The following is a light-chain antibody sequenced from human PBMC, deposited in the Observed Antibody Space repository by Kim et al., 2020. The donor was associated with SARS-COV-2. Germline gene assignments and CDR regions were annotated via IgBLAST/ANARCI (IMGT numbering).Light chain of an antibody. V-gene: IGLV3-19*01. CDR1: SLRSYY. J-gene: IGLJ2*01. CDR3: NSRDSNENVF. Sequence: VDLGQTVRITCQGDSLRSYYATWYQQKPGQALILVIYGKNNRPSGIPDRFSGSSSGNTASLTITGTQAGDEADYYCNSRDSNENVFFGGGTQLTVL. CDR2: GKN.